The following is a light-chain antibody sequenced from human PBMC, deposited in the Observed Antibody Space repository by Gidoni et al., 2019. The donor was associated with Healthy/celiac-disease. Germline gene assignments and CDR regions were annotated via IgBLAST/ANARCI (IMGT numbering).Light chain of an antibody. Sequence: DIQMTQSPSTLSASVGDRVTITCRASPSIGSWLAWYQQKPGKAPMLLIYKASSLESGVPSRFSGSGSETEFTLTISRLQHDDFATCYRHRYKSLWTFGQGTKVEIK. CDR2: KAS. CDR1: PSIGSW. CDR3: HRYKSLWT. V-gene: IGKV1-5*03. J-gene: IGKJ1*01.